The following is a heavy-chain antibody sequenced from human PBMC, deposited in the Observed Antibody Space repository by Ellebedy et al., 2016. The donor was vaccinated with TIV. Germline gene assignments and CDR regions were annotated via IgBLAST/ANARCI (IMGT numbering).Heavy chain of an antibody. CDR3: ARDRAGIEVAAYFDY. Sequence: PGGSLRLSCEASGFTFSSFGMHWVRQAPGKGLEWVEVIWYDGSTHYSADSVKGRFTISRDNSKNTLFLQMNGLRSEDTAVYYCARDRAGIEVAAYFDYWGQGTLVTVSS. D-gene: IGHD6-19*01. CDR2: IWYDGSTH. J-gene: IGHJ4*02. CDR1: GFTFSSFG. V-gene: IGHV3-33*08.